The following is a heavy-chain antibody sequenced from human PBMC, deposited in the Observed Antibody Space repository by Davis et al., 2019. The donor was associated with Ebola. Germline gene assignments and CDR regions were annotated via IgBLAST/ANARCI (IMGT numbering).Heavy chain of an antibody. Sequence: MPSETLSLTCTVSGGSIRSDNYYWSWIRQSPGMGLEWIGNIYYSGSSFSHPSLKSRLIMSVDTSKNQFSLKLSSVTEADTAVYYCARDHFIVTFGGLYYYHGMDVWGKGTTVTVSS. CDR2: IYYSGSS. J-gene: IGHJ6*04. D-gene: IGHD3-16*01. V-gene: IGHV4-30-4*02. CDR3: ARDHFIVTFGGLYYYHGMDV. CDR1: GGSIRSDNYY.